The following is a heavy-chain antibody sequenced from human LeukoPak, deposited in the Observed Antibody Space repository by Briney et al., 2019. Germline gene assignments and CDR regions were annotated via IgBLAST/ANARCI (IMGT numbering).Heavy chain of an antibody. Sequence: PSGTLSLTCAVSGGSISSSNWWSWVRQPPGKGLEWIGEIYHSGSTNYNPSLKSRVTISVDTSKNQFSLKLSSVTAADTAVYYCARRRFRYYDSSGYYRDAFDIWGQGTMVTVSS. CDR2: IYHSGST. CDR1: GGSISSSNW. CDR3: ARRRFRYYDSSGYYRDAFDI. J-gene: IGHJ3*02. V-gene: IGHV4-4*02. D-gene: IGHD3-22*01.